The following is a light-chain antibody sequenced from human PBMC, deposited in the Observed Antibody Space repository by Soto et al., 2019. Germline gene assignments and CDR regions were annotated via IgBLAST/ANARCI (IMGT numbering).Light chain of an antibody. J-gene: IGKJ4*01. CDR3: QQYGNSPPVT. Sequence: EIVLTQSPGTLSLSPGERATLSCRASQSFGGTYLAWYQQKPGQAPRLLIYAASSRATGIPDRFSGSGSGTDFSLPISRLEPEDFAVYYCQQYGNSPPVTFGGGTMVENK. V-gene: IGKV3-20*01. CDR1: QSFGGTY. CDR2: AAS.